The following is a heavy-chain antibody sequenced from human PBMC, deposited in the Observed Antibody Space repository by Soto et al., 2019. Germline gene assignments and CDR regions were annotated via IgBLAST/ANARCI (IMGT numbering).Heavy chain of an antibody. V-gene: IGHV4-34*01. CDR1: GGSFSGYY. CDR2: INHSGST. CDR3: AGGGGESDDDKRASLGQSPRQYSWFDH. J-gene: IGHJ5*02. D-gene: IGHD3-16*01. Sequence: SETLSLTCAVYGGSFSGYYWSWIRQPPGKGLEWIGEINHSGSTNYNPSLKSRVTISVDTSKNQFSLKLSSVTAADTAVYYCAGGGGESDDDKRASLGQSPRQYSWFDHWGQGTLVTVSS.